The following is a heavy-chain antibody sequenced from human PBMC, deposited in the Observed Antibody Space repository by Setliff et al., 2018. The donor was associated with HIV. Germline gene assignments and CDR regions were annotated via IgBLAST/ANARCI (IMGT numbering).Heavy chain of an antibody. CDR2: ISSSSSYI. J-gene: IGHJ4*02. Sequence: PGGPLRLSCAASGFTFSSYSMNWVRQAPGKGLEWVSSISSSSSYIYYADSVKGRFTISRDNAKNSLYLQMNSLRAEDTAVYYCARDAQYYYDSSAPDPIYWGQGTLVTVSS. V-gene: IGHV3-21*01. CDR1: GFTFSSYS. CDR3: ARDAQYYYDSSAPDPIY. D-gene: IGHD3-22*01.